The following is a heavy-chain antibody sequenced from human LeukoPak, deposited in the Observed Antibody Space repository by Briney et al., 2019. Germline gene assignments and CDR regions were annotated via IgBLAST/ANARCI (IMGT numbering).Heavy chain of an antibody. CDR2: INSDGSST. CDR3: AREGDGSGHSDAFDI. Sequence: PGGSLRLSCAASGFTFSSYWMHWVRQAPGKGLLWVSRINSDGSSTRYADSVKGRLTISRDNAKNTLYLQMNSLRAEDTAVYYCAREGDGSGHSDAFDIWGQGTMVTVSS. D-gene: IGHD3-22*01. CDR1: GFTFSSYW. J-gene: IGHJ3*02. V-gene: IGHV3-74*01.